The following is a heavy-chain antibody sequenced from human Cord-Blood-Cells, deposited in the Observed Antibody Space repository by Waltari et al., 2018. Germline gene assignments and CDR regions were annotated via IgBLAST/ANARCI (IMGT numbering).Heavy chain of an antibody. CDR3: ARFGDYFDY. CDR1: GGSISSYY. CDR2: IYYSGST. V-gene: IGHV4-59*01. D-gene: IGHD3-10*01. Sequence: QVQLQESGPGLVKPSETLSLTCTVSGGSISSYYWSWIRQPPGKGLEWIGYIYYSGSTNYTPPLKRRVTISVDTSKNQFSLKLSSVTAADTAVYYCARFGDYFDYWGQGTLVTVSS. J-gene: IGHJ4*02.